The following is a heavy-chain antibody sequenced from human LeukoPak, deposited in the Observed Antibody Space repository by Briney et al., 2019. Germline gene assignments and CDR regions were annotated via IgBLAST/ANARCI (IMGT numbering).Heavy chain of an antibody. D-gene: IGHD5-24*01. CDR3: ATVVPGYRAKLPNYYYYYMDV. CDR2: FDPEDGET. Sequence: ASVKVSCKVSGYTLTELSMQGVRQAAGKGLEWMGGFDPEDGETIYSQEFQDRGTITEGKSTDTAYMELSSLRSEDTAVYYCATVVPGYRAKLPNYYYYYMDVWGKGTTVTISS. V-gene: IGHV1-24*01. J-gene: IGHJ6*03. CDR1: GYTLTELS.